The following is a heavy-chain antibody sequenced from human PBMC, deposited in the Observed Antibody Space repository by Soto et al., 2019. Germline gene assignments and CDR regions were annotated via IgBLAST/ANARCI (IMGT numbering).Heavy chain of an antibody. D-gene: IGHD5-12*01. Sequence: QVQLQESGPGLVKPSQTLSLTCTVSGGSISSGGYYWSWIRQHPGKGLEWIGYIYYSGSTYYNPSLKSRVTISVDTSKNQFSLKLSSVTAADTAVYYCARDQSQSMVAHNWYFDLWGRGTLVTVSS. CDR2: IYYSGST. J-gene: IGHJ2*01. CDR3: ARDQSQSMVAHNWYFDL. V-gene: IGHV4-31*03. CDR1: GGSISSGGYY.